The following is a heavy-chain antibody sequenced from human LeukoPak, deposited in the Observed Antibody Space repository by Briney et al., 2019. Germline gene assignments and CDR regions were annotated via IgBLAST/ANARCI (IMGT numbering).Heavy chain of an antibody. CDR1: GVTFSGYN. D-gene: IGHD6-19*01. V-gene: IGHV3-66*01. CDR3: ATSGWWGYFDY. Sequence: GGSLRLSCAASGVTFSGYNMNWVRQAPGKGLEWVSIIYSGGSTYYADSVRGRFTISRDNSKNTLYLLMNSLRAEDTAVYYCATSGWWGYFDYWGQGTLVTVSS. J-gene: IGHJ4*02. CDR2: IYSGGST.